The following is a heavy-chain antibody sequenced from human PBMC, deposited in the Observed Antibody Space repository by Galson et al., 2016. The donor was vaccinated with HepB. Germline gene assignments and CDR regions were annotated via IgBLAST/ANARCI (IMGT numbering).Heavy chain of an antibody. J-gene: IGHJ4*02. V-gene: IGHV4-61*02. CDR1: GDSIDSTSHY. CDR3: ARDRGWGSVKHFDY. Sequence: TLSPTCTVSGDSIDSTSHYWSWLRQPAGKGLEWIGRVFATGSTSFNPSLKSRVTLSVDTSQNHFSLTLSAVTAADTAVYYCARDRGWGSVKHFDYWGQGILVTVSS. CDR2: VFATGST. D-gene: IGHD2-21*01.